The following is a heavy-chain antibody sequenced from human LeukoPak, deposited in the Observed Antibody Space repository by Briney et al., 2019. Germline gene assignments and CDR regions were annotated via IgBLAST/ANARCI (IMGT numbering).Heavy chain of an antibody. V-gene: IGHV1-69*05. CDR2: IIPIFGTA. J-gene: IGHJ6*03. Sequence: ASVKVSCKASGGTFSSYAISWVRQAPGQGLEWMGGIIPIFGTANYAQKFQGRVTITTDETTAYMELRSLTSEDTAVYYCARAGRDSNYDFDYHMDVWGKGTTVTVSS. CDR1: GGTFSSYA. CDR3: ARAGRDSNYDFDYHMDV. D-gene: IGHD3-16*01.